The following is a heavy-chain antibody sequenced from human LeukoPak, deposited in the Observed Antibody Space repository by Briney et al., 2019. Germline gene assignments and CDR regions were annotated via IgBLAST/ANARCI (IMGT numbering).Heavy chain of an antibody. Sequence: GGSLRLSCAASGFTFSSYGMHWVRQAPGQGLEWVAVIWSDGSYKYYADSVKGRFTISRDNSKNTLFLQMNSLRAEDTAVYYCGRTVPLDSSGYYPSWIDYWGQGPLVTVSS. CDR1: GFTFSSYG. CDR2: IWSDGSYK. CDR3: GRTVPLDSSGYYPSWIDY. J-gene: IGHJ4*02. V-gene: IGHV3-33*01. D-gene: IGHD3-22*01.